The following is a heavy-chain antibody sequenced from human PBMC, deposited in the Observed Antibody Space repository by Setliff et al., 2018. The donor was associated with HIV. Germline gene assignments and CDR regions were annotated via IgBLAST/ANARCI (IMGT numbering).Heavy chain of an antibody. CDR3: ARVRLYNTALDS. CDR1: GFSFSSYW. CDR2: IKEDGSEK. Sequence: PGGSLRLSCAASGFSFSSYWMSWVRQAPGKGLEWVANIKEDGSEKYYVDSVRGRFTISRDNAKNSLYLQMNSLRAEDTAVYYCARVRLYNTALDSWGQGTLVTVSS. D-gene: IGHD3-3*01. J-gene: IGHJ1*01. V-gene: IGHV3-7*01.